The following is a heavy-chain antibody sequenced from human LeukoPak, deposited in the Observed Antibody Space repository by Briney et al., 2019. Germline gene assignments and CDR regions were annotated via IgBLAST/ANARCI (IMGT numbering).Heavy chain of an antibody. Sequence: QPGGSLRLSCAASGFTFSSYAMSWVRQAPGKGLEWVSAISGSGGSTYYADSVKGRFTISRDNSKNTLYLQMNSLRADDTAIYYCARNQQLGGHSYYYYGMDVWGQGTTVTDSS. V-gene: IGHV3-23*01. CDR1: GFTFSSYA. CDR3: ARNQQLGGHSYYYYGMDV. D-gene: IGHD3-16*01. CDR2: ISGSGGST. J-gene: IGHJ6*02.